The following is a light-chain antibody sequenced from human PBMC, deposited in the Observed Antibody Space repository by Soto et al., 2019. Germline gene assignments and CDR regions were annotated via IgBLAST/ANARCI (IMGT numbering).Light chain of an antibody. J-gene: IGKJ5*01. Sequence: DMRLTQSPSSLSASIGDRVTITCQASHDIATYLNWYQQKPGKPPKLLIYDASTLEKGVPSRFSGSGSGTDFTFTISSLEPEDFAVYHCQQRSSWPSFGQGTRLEIK. V-gene: IGKV1-33*01. CDR3: QQRSSWPS. CDR2: DAS. CDR1: HDIATY.